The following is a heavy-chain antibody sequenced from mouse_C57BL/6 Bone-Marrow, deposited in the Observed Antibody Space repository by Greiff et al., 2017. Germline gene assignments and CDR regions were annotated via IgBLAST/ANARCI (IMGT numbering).Heavy chain of an antibody. Sequence: QVQLQQPGAELVKPGASVKMSCKASGYTFTSYWITWVKQRPGQGLEWIGDIYPTSGRTNYNEKFKSKTILTVDTSSNTAYMQLSSLTSEDSAVFCCARSGPLVQIFDYWGQGTTLTVSS. D-gene: IGHD1-1*02. V-gene: IGHV1-55*01. CDR1: GYTFTSYW. J-gene: IGHJ2*01. CDR3: ARSGPLVQIFDY. CDR2: IYPTSGRT.